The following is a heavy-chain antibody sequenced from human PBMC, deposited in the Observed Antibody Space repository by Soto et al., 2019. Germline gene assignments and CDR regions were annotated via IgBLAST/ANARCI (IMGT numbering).Heavy chain of an antibody. J-gene: IGHJ6*03. CDR1: GGSISSYY. V-gene: IGHV4-59*08. D-gene: IGHD6-13*01. CDR3: ARLDGYYHHMEV. Sequence: QVQLQESGPGLVKPSETLSLTCTVSGGSISSYYWTWIRQPPGKGLEWIGYIYYSGSTNYNPSLKSRVPISVTPSKAPFSLKFNSLTAADPAVYYLARLDGYYHHMEVLGKGTTVTVSS. CDR2: IYYSGST.